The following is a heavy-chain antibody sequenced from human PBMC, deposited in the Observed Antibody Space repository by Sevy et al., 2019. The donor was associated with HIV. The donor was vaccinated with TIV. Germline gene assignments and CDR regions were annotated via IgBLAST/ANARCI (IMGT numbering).Heavy chain of an antibody. D-gene: IGHD5-18*01. CDR1: GYSFTSYW. J-gene: IGHJ4*02. Sequence: GESLKISCKGSGYSFTSYWIGWVRQMPGKGLEWMGIIYPGDSDTRDSPSFQGQVTISADKSTSTAYLQWSSLKALDTAMYYCARSRPGYSYGPPDYWGQGTLVTVSS. CDR2: IYPGDSDT. V-gene: IGHV5-51*01. CDR3: ARSRPGYSYGPPDY.